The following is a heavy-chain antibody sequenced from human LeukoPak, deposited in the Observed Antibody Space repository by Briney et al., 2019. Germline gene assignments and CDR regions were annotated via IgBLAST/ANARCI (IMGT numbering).Heavy chain of an antibody. V-gene: IGHV3-23*01. CDR1: GFTFSSYA. CDR3: AKDREVVPAAQVDY. D-gene: IGHD2-2*01. J-gene: IGHJ4*02. CDR2: ISGSGVST. Sequence: PGGSLRLSCAASGFTFSSYAMSWVRQAPGKGLEWGSAISGSGVSTYYADSVKGRFTISGDNSKNTMYLQMNSLRAEDTAVYYCAKDREVVPAAQVDYWGQGTLVTVSS.